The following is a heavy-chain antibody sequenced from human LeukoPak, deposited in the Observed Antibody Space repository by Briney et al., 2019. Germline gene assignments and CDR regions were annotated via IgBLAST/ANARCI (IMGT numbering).Heavy chain of an antibody. Sequence: GGSLRLSCAASGFTFSSYGMHWVRQAPGKGLEWVAVISYDGSNKYYADSVKGRFTISRDNSKNTLYLQMNSLRAEDTAVYYCANMFGRGPYYFDYWGQGTLVTVSS. CDR1: GFTFSSYG. V-gene: IGHV3-30*18. J-gene: IGHJ4*02. D-gene: IGHD3-10*02. CDR3: ANMFGRGPYYFDY. CDR2: ISYDGSNK.